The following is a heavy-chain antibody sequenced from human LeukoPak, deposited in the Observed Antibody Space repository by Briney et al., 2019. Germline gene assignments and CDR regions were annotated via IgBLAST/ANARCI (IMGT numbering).Heavy chain of an antibody. CDR1: GFTFSNYG. D-gene: IGHD6-13*01. V-gene: IGHV3-23*01. Sequence: GGSLRLSCAASGFTFSNYGMSWVRQAPGKGLEWISGISGTGGSTYYADSVKGRFAISRDNSKNTLYLEVNSLRAEDTAVYYCARGYSSSWYESYFDYWGRGTLVTVSS. CDR3: ARGYSSSWYESYFDY. CDR2: ISGTGGST. J-gene: IGHJ4*02.